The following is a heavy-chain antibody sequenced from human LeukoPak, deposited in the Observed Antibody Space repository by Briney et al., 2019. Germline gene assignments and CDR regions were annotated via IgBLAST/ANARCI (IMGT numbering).Heavy chain of an antibody. V-gene: IGHV1-2*02. Sequence: GASVKVSCKASGYTFTGYYMHWVRQAPGQGLEWMGWINPNSGGTNYAQKFQGRVTMTRDTSISTAYMELSRLRSDDTAVYYCARARMMGIAAANDAFDIWGQGTMVTVSS. J-gene: IGHJ3*02. D-gene: IGHD6-13*01. CDR3: ARARMMGIAAANDAFDI. CDR2: INPNSGGT. CDR1: GYTFTGYY.